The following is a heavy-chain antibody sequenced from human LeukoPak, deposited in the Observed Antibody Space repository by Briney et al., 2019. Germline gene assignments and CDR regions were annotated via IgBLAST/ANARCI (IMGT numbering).Heavy chain of an antibody. Sequence: ASVKVSCKASGYTFTSYYMHWVRQAPGQGLEWMGIINPSGGSTSYAQKFQGKVTMTRDTSTSTVYMEPSSLRSEDTAVYYCARDFGRDSSSSYYFDYWGQGTLVTVSS. CDR2: INPSGGST. V-gene: IGHV1-46*01. J-gene: IGHJ4*02. D-gene: IGHD6-6*01. CDR3: ARDFGRDSSSSYYFDY. CDR1: GYTFTSYY.